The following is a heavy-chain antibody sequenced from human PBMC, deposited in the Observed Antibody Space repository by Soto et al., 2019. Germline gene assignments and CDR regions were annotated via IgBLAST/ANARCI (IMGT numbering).Heavy chain of an antibody. V-gene: IGHV3-48*01. D-gene: IGHD1-26*01. J-gene: IGHJ6*02. CDR2: ISSSSSTI. CDR1: GFTFSSYT. Sequence: EVQLVESGGGLVQPGGSLRLSCAASGFTFSSYTMNWVRQAPGKGLEWISYISSSSSTIYYADSVKGRFTISRDNAKNSLYLKMNSLRAEDTAVYYWARDAWEVATYYYYGLDVWGQGTTVTVSS. CDR3: ARDAWEVATYYYYGLDV.